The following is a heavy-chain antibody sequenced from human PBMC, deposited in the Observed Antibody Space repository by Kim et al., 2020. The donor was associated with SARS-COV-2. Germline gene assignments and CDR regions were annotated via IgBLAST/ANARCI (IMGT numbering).Heavy chain of an antibody. CDR1: GSTFSTYA. CDR3: AKDLDDYFGGWDDFDN. D-gene: IGHD4-17*01. CDR2: ISGSGGST. V-gene: IGHV3-23*01. Sequence: GGSLRLSCAASGSTFSTYAMTWVRQAPGKGLEWVSAISGSGGSTYYADSVKGRFTISRDNSKNTLFLQMNSLRAEDTAVYYCAKDLDDYFGGWDDFDNWGQGTLVTVSS. J-gene: IGHJ4*02.